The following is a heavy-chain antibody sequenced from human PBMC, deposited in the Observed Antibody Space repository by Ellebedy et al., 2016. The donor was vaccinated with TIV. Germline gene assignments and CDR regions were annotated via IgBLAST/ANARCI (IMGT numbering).Heavy chain of an antibody. CDR3: ARRGSYGDYAVQVNSWFDR. Sequence: PGGSLRLSCAATGFSFRSYWMSWVRQAPGKGLEWVANIYQDGSVQYYLDSLKGRFTISRDNAINSRFLQMNSLRAGDTAVYYCARRGSYGDYAVQVNSWFDRWGRGTLVTVSS. V-gene: IGHV3-7*01. D-gene: IGHD4-17*01. J-gene: IGHJ5*02. CDR1: GFSFRSYW. CDR2: IYQDGSVQ.